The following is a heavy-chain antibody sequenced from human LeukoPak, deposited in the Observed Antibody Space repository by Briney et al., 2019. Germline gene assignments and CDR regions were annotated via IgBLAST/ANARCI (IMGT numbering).Heavy chain of an antibody. J-gene: IGHJ3*02. Sequence: GGSLRLSCAASGFTFSSYAMHWVRQAPGKGLEWVAVISYDGSNKYYADSVKGRFTISRDNSKNTLYLQMNSLRAEDTAVYYCASQYSGYDGPCDIWGQGTMVTVSS. CDR2: ISYDGSNK. CDR1: GFTFSSYA. D-gene: IGHD5-12*01. CDR3: ASQYSGYDGPCDI. V-gene: IGHV3-30-3*01.